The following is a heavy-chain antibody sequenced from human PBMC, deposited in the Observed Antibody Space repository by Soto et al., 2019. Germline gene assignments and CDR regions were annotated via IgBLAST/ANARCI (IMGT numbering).Heavy chain of an antibody. V-gene: IGHV2-5*02. CDR3: AHSLIGYYYDSSGSNWFDP. J-gene: IGHJ5*02. CDR2: IYWDDDK. Sequence: QITLKESGPTLVKPTQTLTLTCTFSGFSLSTSGVGVCWIRQPPGKALEWLALIYWDDDKRYSPSLKSRLTITKDTSKNQVVLTMTNMDPVDTATYYCAHSLIGYYYDSSGSNWFDPWGQGTLVTVSS. CDR1: GFSLSTSGVG. D-gene: IGHD3-22*01.